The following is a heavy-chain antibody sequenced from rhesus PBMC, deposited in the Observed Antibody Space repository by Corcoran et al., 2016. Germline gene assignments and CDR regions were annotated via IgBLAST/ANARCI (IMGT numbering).Heavy chain of an antibody. J-gene: IGHJ4*01. V-gene: IGHV4-169*02. Sequence: QLQLQESGPGLVKPSETLSVTCAVSGGSISSSYWSWIRQAPGKGLEWIWYIYGSGSSTNYNPSLKSRVTLSVDTSKNQLSLKLSSVTAADTAVYYCASAGNWNYGGFDYWGQGVLVTVSS. D-gene: IGHD1-26*01. CDR1: GGSISSSY. CDR3: ASAGNWNYGGFDY. CDR2: IYGSGSST.